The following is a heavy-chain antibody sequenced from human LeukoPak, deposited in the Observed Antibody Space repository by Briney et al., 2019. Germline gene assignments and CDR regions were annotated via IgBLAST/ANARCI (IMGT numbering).Heavy chain of an antibody. CDR3: ARGGKKALAGTRSPQYFQH. Sequence: GGSLILSCAASGFTFSSYGMHWVRQAPGKGLEWVAFIRYDGSNKYYADSVKGRFTISRDNSKNMLYLQMNSLRPEDTAVYYCARGGKKALAGTRSPQYFQHWGQGTLVTVSS. CDR1: GFTFSSYG. CDR2: IRYDGSNK. D-gene: IGHD6-19*01. J-gene: IGHJ1*01. V-gene: IGHV3-30*02.